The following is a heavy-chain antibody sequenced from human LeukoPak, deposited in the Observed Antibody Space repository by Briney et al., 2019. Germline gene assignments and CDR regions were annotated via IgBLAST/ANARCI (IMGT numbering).Heavy chain of an antibody. CDR2: KNPNSGNT. D-gene: IGHD3-3*01. V-gene: IGHV1-8*01. CDR3: ARFAHYDFWSGYYFGFSRVYYYYGMDV. J-gene: IGHJ6*02. CDR1: GYTFTSYD. Sequence: ASVKVSCKASGYTFTSYDINWVRQATGQGLEWMGWKNPNSGNTGYAQKFQGRVTMTRNTSISTAYMELSSLRSEDTAVYYCARFAHYDFWSGYYFGFSRVYYYYGMDVWGQGTTVTVSS.